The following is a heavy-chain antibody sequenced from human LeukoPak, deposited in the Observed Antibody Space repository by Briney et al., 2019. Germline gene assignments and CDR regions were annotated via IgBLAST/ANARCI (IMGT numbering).Heavy chain of an antibody. V-gene: IGHV1-3*01. D-gene: IGHD4-17*01. CDR3: ARGAVRVFDY. CDR1: GYSFSNHT. Sequence: GASVKVSCKASGYSFSNHTMHWVRQAPGQRLEWMGWINAADGNTKYSQNFQGRVTMTRNTSISTAYMELSSLRSEDTAVYYCARGAVRVFDYWGQGTLVTVSS. CDR2: INAADGNT. J-gene: IGHJ4*02.